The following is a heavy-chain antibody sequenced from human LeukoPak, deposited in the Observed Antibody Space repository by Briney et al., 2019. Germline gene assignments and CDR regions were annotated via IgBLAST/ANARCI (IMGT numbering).Heavy chain of an antibody. CDR3: ASLVGAFDY. CDR1: GYSISSGYY. Sequence: KPSETLSLTCAVSGYSISSGYYWGWIRQPPGKGLEWIGEINHSGSTNYNPSLKSRVTISVDTSKNQFSLKLSSVTAADTAVYYCASLVGAFDYWGQGTLVTVSS. D-gene: IGHD1-26*01. CDR2: INHSGST. J-gene: IGHJ4*02. V-gene: IGHV4-38-2*01.